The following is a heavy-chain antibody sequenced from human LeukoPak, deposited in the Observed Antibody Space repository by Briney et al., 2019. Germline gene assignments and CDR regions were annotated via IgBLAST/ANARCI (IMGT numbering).Heavy chain of an antibody. Sequence: GGSLRLSCAASGFTFSSYAMNWVRKAPGKGLEWVSAISGSSGRTYYADFVKGRFRISRDSSKNILYLQMNSLRAEDTAVYYCAKDRCSNGIGCYYYYMDVWGEGTTVTISS. V-gene: IGHV3-23*01. D-gene: IGHD2-8*01. CDR3: AKDRCSNGIGCYYYYMDV. CDR1: GFTFSSYA. J-gene: IGHJ6*03. CDR2: ISGSSGRT.